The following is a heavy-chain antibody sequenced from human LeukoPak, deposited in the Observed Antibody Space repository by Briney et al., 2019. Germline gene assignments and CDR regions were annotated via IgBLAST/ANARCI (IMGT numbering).Heavy chain of an antibody. CDR1: GFTVSSSY. Sequence: PGGSLRLSCAASGFTVSSSYMSWVRQAPGKGLEWVSVIYSGGRTYYADSVKGRFTISRDNSKNTLYLQMNSLRVEDTAVYYCAKDEDYGDYVLSYWGQGTLVTVSS. J-gene: IGHJ4*02. CDR2: IYSGGRT. V-gene: IGHV3-66*01. CDR3: AKDEDYGDYVLSY. D-gene: IGHD4-17*01.